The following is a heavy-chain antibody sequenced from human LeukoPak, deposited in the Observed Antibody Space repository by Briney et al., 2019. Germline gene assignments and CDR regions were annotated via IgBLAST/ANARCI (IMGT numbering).Heavy chain of an antibody. Sequence: PAGSLRLSCAASGFTVISFAMSWVRQAPGKGLEWVSAIGDSAGDTYYTDSVRGRFTISRDHSRNTLYLQMSSLRADDTAVYYWAKGDDGRNHGFDHWGQGTLVTVSS. CDR1: GFTVISFA. CDR3: AKGDDGRNHGFDH. CDR2: IGDSAGDT. V-gene: IGHV3-23*01. J-gene: IGHJ4*02. D-gene: IGHD5-24*01.